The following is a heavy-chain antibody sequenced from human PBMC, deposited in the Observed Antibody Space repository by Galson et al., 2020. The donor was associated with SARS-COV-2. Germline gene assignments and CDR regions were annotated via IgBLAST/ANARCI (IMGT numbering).Heavy chain of an antibody. CDR2: TYYRSKWYN. CDR1: GDSVSSNSAA. Sequence: SQTLSLTCAISGDSVSSNSAAWNWIRQSPSRGLEWLGRTYYRSKWYNDYAVSVKSRITINPDTSKNQFSLQLNSVTPEDTAVYYCARASPGGIIAVASRHYYYYMDVWGKGTTVTVSS. D-gene: IGHD6-19*01. CDR3: ARASPGGIIAVASRHYYYYMDV. J-gene: IGHJ6*03. V-gene: IGHV6-1*01.